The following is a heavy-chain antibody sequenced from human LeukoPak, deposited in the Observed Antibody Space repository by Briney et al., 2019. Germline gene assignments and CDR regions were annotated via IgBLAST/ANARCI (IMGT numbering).Heavy chain of an antibody. D-gene: IGHD3-22*01. CDR3: ARRYYYDTSGYSYFDY. Sequence: GESLKISCKGSGYSFTSYWIGWVRQMPGKGLEWMGIIYPGDSDTRYSPSFQGQVTISADKSISTAYLQWSSLKASDTAMYYCARRYYYDTSGYSYFDYWGHGTLVTVSS. CDR1: GYSFTSYW. V-gene: IGHV5-51*01. J-gene: IGHJ4*01. CDR2: IYPGDSDT.